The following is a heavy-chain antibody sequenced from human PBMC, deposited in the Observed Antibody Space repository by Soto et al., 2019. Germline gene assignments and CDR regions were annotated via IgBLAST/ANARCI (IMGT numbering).Heavy chain of an antibody. CDR1: GFTFTSSA. CDR2: IVVGSGNT. V-gene: IGHV1-58*01. D-gene: IGHD1-26*01. J-gene: IGHJ4*02. Sequence: QMQLVQSGPEVKKPGTSVKVSCKASGFTFTSSAVQWVRQARGQRLAWIGWIVVGSGNTNYAQKFQERVTITRDMSTSTAYMELSSLGSEYTAVYYCAAAVGATYPSEDLADWGQGTLVTVSS. CDR3: AAAVGATYPSEDLAD.